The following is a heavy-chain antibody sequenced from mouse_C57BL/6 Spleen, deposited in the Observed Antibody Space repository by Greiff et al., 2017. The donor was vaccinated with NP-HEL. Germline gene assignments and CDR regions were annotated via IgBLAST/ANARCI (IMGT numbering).Heavy chain of an antibody. CDR2: ISSGSSTI. Sequence: EVHLVESGGGLVKPGGSLKLSCAASGFTFSDYGMHWVRQAPEKGLEWVAYISSGSSTIYYADTVKGRFTISRDNAKNNLFLQMTSLRSEDTAMYYCARGYYYGSSYDWYFDVWGTGTTVTVSS. D-gene: IGHD1-1*01. J-gene: IGHJ1*03. V-gene: IGHV5-17*01. CDR3: ARGYYYGSSYDWYFDV. CDR1: GFTFSDYG.